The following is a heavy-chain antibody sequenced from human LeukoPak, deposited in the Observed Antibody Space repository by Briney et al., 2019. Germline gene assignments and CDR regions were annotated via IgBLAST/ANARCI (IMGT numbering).Heavy chain of an antibody. Sequence: GGSLRLSCAASGLTFSSYSMNWVRQAPGKGLEWVSSISSSSTYIYYADSVKGRFTISRDNAKNSLYLQMNSLRAEDTAVYYCARAGYCSGGSCYGYFNYYMDVWGKGTTVTVSS. CDR3: ARAGYCSGGSCYGYFNYYMDV. CDR1: GLTFSSYS. V-gene: IGHV3-21*01. CDR2: ISSSSTYI. D-gene: IGHD2-15*01. J-gene: IGHJ6*03.